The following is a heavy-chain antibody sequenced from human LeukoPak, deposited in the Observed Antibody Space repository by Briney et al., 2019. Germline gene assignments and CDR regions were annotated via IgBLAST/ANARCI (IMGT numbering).Heavy chain of an antibody. CDR1: GFTFSDYY. CDR3: ARDLIAVAWSGLVDY. D-gene: IGHD6-19*01. J-gene: IGHJ4*02. CDR2: ISSSGSTV. Sequence: GGSLRLSCAASGFTFSDYYMSWIRQAPGKGLEWVSYISSSGSTVYYADSVKGRFTISRDNAKNSLYLQMNSLRAEDTAVYYCARDLIAVAWSGLVDYWGQGTLVTVSS. V-gene: IGHV3-11*01.